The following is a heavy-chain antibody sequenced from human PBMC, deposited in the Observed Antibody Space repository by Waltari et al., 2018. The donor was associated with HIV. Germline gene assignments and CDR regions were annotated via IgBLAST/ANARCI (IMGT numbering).Heavy chain of an antibody. V-gene: IGHV4-59*01. CDR1: GGSISTYY. CDR3: ARGDAPLVHTPSDPFHF. D-gene: IGHD2-8*02. CDR2: IYHSGYS. Sequence: QVQLQESGPGLVTPSKTLSLTCTVSGGSISTYYWHWIRRSPGKGLELIGFIYHSGYSNYSPSLKSRVTMSVDTSQTQFSLTLNSVTTADTAVYFCARGDAPLVHTPSDPFHFWGQGTLVAVSS. J-gene: IGHJ3*01.